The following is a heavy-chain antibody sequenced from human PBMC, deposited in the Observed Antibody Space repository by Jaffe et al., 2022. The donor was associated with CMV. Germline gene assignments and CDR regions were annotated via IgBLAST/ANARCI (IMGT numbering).Heavy chain of an antibody. CDR3: ARESRYSSSWNGDYYYGMDV. CDR1: GGSISSYY. V-gene: IGHV4-4*07. Sequence: QVQLQESGPGLVKPSETLSLTCTVSGGSISSYYWSWIRQPAGKGLEWIGRIYTSGSTNYNPSLKSRVTMSVDTSKNQFSLKLSSVTAADTAVYYCARESRYSSSWNGDYYYGMDVWGQGTTVTVSS. J-gene: IGHJ6*02. D-gene: IGHD6-13*01. CDR2: IYTSGST.